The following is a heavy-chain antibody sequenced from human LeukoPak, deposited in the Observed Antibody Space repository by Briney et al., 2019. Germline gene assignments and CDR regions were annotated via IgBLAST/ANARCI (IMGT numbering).Heavy chain of an antibody. Sequence: TGGSLRLSCVASGFTFSSYVMYWVRQAPGKGLEWVTLISYDGSNKYYADSVKGRFTISRDNSKNTLYLQMNSLRAEDTAVYYCARDFTRYFDDLGEGALVTVSS. V-gene: IGHV3-30-3*01. CDR1: GFTFSSYV. J-gene: IGHJ4*02. CDR3: ARDFTRYFDD. CDR2: ISYDGSNK.